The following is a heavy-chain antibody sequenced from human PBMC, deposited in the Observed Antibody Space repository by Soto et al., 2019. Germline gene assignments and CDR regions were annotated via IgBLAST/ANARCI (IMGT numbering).Heavy chain of an antibody. CDR3: ARDETVLGFDY. J-gene: IGHJ4*02. CDR1: GGSITNYY. D-gene: IGHD2-15*01. CDR2: IYTSGST. Sequence: QVQLQESGPGLVKPSEALSLTCTVSGGSITNYYWAWIRQPAGKGLEWIGRIYTSGSTNYNPSLKSLVTMSVDTSKNQFSLKLSSVTAADTAVYYCARDETVLGFDYWGQGTLVTVSS. V-gene: IGHV4-4*07.